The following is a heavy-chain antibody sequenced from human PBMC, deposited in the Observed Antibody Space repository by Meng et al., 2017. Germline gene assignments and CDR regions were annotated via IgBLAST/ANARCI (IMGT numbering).Heavy chain of an antibody. Sequence: GSLRLSSTVAGGSISSSSYYWGWIRQPPGKGLEWIGSIYYSGSTYYNPSLKSRVTISVDTSKNQFSLKLSSVTAADMAVYYCARKRYYYGSGSEYYFDYWGQGTLVTVSS. CDR2: IYYSGST. V-gene: IGHV4-39*07. CDR1: GGSISSSSYY. D-gene: IGHD3-10*01. J-gene: IGHJ4*02. CDR3: ARKRYYYGSGSEYYFDY.